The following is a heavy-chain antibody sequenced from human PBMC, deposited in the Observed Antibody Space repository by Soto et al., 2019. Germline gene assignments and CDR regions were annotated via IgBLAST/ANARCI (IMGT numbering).Heavy chain of an antibody. V-gene: IGHV3-23*01. D-gene: IGHD3-3*01. J-gene: IGHJ6*02. CDR3: AKDHYDFWSGYQEPYYYYGMDV. CDR1: GFTFSSYA. Sequence: GGSLRLSCAASGFTFSSYAMSWVRQAPGKGLEWVSAISGSGGSTYYADSVKGRFTISRDNSKNTLYLQMNSLRAEDTAVYYCAKDHYDFWSGYQEPYYYYGMDVWGQGTTVTVSS. CDR2: ISGSGGST.